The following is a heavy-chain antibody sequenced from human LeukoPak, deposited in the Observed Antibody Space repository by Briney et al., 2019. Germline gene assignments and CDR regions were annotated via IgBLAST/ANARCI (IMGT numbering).Heavy chain of an antibody. D-gene: IGHD5-12*01. CDR2: IYYSGST. CDR1: GGSISSYY. CDR3: ARGQGYSGYDY. Sequence: SETLSLTCTVSGGSISSYYWSWIRQPPGKGLEWIGYIYYSGSTNYNPCLKSRVTISVDTSKNQFSLKLSSVTAADTAVYYCARGQGYSGYDYWGQGTLVTVSS. V-gene: IGHV4-59*01. J-gene: IGHJ4*02.